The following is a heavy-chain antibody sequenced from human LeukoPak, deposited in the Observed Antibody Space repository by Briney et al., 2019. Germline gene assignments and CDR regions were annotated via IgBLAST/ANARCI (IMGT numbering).Heavy chain of an antibody. D-gene: IGHD3-22*01. J-gene: IGHJ4*02. V-gene: IGHV3-9*01. CDR1: GFTFDDYA. Sequence: GGSLRLSCAASGFTFDDYAMHWVRQAPGKGLEWVSGISWNSGSVGYADSVKGRFTISRDNAKNPLYLQMNSLRAEDTALYYCAKVPSRYSSGYYYFDYWGQGTLVTVSS. CDR3: AKVPSRYSSGYYYFDY. CDR2: ISWNSGSV.